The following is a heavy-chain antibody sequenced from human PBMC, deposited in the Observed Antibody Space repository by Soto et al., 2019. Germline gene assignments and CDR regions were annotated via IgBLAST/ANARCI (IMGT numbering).Heavy chain of an antibody. V-gene: IGHV3-15*07. CDR3: TTAEYYDFWSGYYGIYYFDY. D-gene: IGHD3-3*01. CDR2: IKSKTDGGTT. Sequence: EVQLVESGGGLVKPGGSLRLSCAASGFTFSNAWMNWVRQAPGKGLEWVGRIKSKTDGGTTDYAAPVKGRFTISRDDSKNTLYLQMNSVKSEDTDVYYCTTAEYYDFWSGYYGIYYFDYWCQGTLGTVSS. CDR1: GFTFSNAW. J-gene: IGHJ4*02.